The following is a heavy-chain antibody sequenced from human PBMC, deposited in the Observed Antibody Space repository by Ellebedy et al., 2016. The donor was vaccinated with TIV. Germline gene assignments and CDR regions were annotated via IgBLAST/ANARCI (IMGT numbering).Heavy chain of an antibody. CDR1: GFTFSSYS. CDR3: ARKWERGD. D-gene: IGHD1-26*01. V-gene: IGHV3-21*05. CDR2: ISSSSYI. Sequence: GESLKISCAASGFTFSSYSMNWVRQAPGKGLEWVSYISSSSYIYYADSVKGRFTISRDNAKNSLYLQMNSLRAEDTAVYYCARKWERGDWGQGTLVTVSS. J-gene: IGHJ4*02.